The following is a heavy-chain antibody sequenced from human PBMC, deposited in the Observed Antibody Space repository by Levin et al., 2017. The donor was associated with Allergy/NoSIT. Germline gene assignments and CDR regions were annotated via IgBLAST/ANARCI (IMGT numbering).Heavy chain of an antibody. CDR3: AKDLGGNTPYYFDY. CDR1: GFTFSSYG. D-gene: IGHD3-16*01. CDR2: ISYDGSNK. V-gene: IGHV3-30*18. J-gene: IGHJ4*02. Sequence: PGGSLRLSCTASGFTFSSYGMIWVRQAPGKGLEWVAIISYDGSNKKYADSVKGRFTISRDNSKNTLYLQMNSLRAEDTAVYYCAKDLGGNTPYYFDYWGQGTLVTVSS.